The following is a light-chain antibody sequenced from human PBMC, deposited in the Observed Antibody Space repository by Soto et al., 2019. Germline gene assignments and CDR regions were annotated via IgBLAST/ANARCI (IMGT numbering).Light chain of an antibody. V-gene: IGKV3-11*01. J-gene: IGKJ4*01. CDR3: HQRYNWLS. Sequence: IVLTQSPATLSLSPGERATLSCRARQTVSSYLSWYQHKPGQAPRLLIYGASKRATGIPARFGGSGSGTDFTLTISSLEPEDSAVYYCHQRYNWLSFGGGTKLEIK. CDR1: QTVSSY. CDR2: GAS.